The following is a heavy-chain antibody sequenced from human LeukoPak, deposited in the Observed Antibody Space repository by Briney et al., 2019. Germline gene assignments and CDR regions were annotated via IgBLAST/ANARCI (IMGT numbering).Heavy chain of an antibody. CDR1: GGSISSYY. Sequence: PSEILSLTCTVSGGSISSYYWSWIRQPPGKGREWIGYIYYSGSTNYNPSLKSRVSISVDTSKNQFSLKLSSVTAADAAVYYCARLGDYYYGMDVWGQGTTVTVSS. V-gene: IGHV4-59*08. D-gene: IGHD3-16*01. J-gene: IGHJ6*02. CDR3: ARLGDYYYGMDV. CDR2: IYYSGST.